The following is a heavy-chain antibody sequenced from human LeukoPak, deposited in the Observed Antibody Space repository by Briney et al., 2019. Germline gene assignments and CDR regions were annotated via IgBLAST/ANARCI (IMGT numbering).Heavy chain of an antibody. V-gene: IGHV1-18*01. D-gene: IGHD6-13*01. CDR2: ISTYNVKT. J-gene: IGHJ4*02. CDR1: GYTFTTYG. Sequence: ASVKVSCKASGYTFTTYGISWVRQAPGQGLEWMGWISTYNVKTNYAQKLQGRVTMTIDTSTGTAYMDLRSLRSDDTAVYYCARGYSTWHDYWGQGTLVTVSS. CDR3: ARGYSTWHDY.